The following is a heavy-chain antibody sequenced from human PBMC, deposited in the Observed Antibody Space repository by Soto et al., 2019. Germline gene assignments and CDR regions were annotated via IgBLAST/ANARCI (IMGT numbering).Heavy chain of an antibody. CDR1: GGTFSSYA. V-gene: IGHV1-69*06. D-gene: IGHD3-3*01. Sequence: QVQLVQSGAEVKKPGSSVKVSCKASGGTFSSYAISWVRQAPGQGLEWMGGIIPIFGTANYAQKFQGRVTITADKPTSTAYMELSSLRSEDTAVYYCARDRSNVWSGYYPEYSFDYWGQGTLVTVSS. J-gene: IGHJ4*02. CDR2: IIPIFGTA. CDR3: ARDRSNVWSGYYPEYSFDY.